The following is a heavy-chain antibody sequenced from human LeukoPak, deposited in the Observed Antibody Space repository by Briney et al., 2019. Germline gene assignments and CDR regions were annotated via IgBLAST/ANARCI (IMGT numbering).Heavy chain of an antibody. CDR2: INPRGGST. D-gene: IGHD6-19*01. CDR3: ARDSGYSSGWRYYYYYYYMDV. J-gene: IGHJ6*03. CDR1: GYTFTSHF. V-gene: IGHV1-46*01. Sequence: ASVKVSCKASGYTFTSHFMHWVRQAPGQGLEWMGIINPRGGSTSYTQKFQGRVTMTRDTSTSTVYMELSSLRSEDTAVYYCARDSGYSSGWRYYYYYYYMDVWGKGTTVTVSS.